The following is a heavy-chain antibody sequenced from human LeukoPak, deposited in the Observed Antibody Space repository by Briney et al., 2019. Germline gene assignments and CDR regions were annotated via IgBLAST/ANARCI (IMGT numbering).Heavy chain of an antibody. Sequence: PSETLSLTCTVSGGSVRSDSYYWSWIRQSPGKGLEWVGSMYYSGSTNYNPSLKSRVTISVGTSKNQFSLKLSSVTAADTAVYYCARVRDGYSSSNYFDYWGQGALVTVSS. CDR3: ARVRDGYSSSNYFDY. CDR1: GGSVRSDSYY. CDR2: MYYSGST. D-gene: IGHD6-13*01. V-gene: IGHV4-61*01. J-gene: IGHJ4*02.